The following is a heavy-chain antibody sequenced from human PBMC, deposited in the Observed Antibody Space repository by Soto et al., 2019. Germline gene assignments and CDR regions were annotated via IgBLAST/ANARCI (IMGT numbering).Heavy chain of an antibody. Sequence: GGSLRLSCAASGFTFSSYWMSWVRQAPGKGLEWVANIKQDGSEKYYVDSVKGRFTISRDNAKNSLYLQMNSLRAEDTAVYYCARAGSSSSTLWYYYYGMDVWGQGTTVTVSS. J-gene: IGHJ6*02. CDR2: IKQDGSEK. CDR1: GFTFSSYW. V-gene: IGHV3-7*03. D-gene: IGHD6-6*01. CDR3: ARAGSSSSTLWYYYYGMDV.